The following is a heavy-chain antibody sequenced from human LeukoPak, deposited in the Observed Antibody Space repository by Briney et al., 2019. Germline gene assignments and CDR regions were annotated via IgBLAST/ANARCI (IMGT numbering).Heavy chain of an antibody. CDR1: GGSFSGYY. CDR3: ARGTTVYYYYYGMDV. J-gene: IGHJ6*02. D-gene: IGHD4-17*01. Sequence: SETLSLTCAVYGGSFSGYYWSWIRQPPGKGLEWIGEINHSGGTNYNPSLKSRVTISVDTSKNQFSLKLSSVTAADTAVYYCARGTTVYYYYYGMDVWGQGTTVTVSS. V-gene: IGHV4-34*01. CDR2: INHSGGT.